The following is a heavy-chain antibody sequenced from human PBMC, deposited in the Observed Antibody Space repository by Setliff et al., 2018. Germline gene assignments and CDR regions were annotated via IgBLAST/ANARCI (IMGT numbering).Heavy chain of an antibody. V-gene: IGHV3-48*01. D-gene: IGHD2-2*01. J-gene: IGHJ3*02. CDR1: GFAFSSYS. CDR2: ISSSSSTI. CDR3: AKERRRYCSSTSCHDAFDI. Sequence: GGSLRLSCAASGFAFSSYSMNWVRQAPGKGLEWVSYISSSSSTIYYADSVKGRFTISRDNAKNSLYLQMNSLRAEDTAVYYCAKERRRYCSSTSCHDAFDIWGQGTMVTVSS.